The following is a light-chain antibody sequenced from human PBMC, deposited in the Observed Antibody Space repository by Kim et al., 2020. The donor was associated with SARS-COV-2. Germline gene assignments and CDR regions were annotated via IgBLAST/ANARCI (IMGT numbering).Light chain of an antibody. J-gene: IGLJ2*01. CDR3: SSRDSSGNHVL. Sequence: SSELTQDPAVSVALGQTVKITCQGDSLRSYYASWYQQKPGQAPLLVIYAKTNRPSGIPDRFSGSSSGNTASLTITGAQAEDDADYYCSSRDSSGNHVLFGGGTQLTVL. CDR2: AKT. V-gene: IGLV3-19*01. CDR1: SLRSYY.